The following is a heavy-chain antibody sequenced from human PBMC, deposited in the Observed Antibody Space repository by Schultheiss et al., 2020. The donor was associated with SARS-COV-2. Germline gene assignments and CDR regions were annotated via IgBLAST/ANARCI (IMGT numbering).Heavy chain of an antibody. D-gene: IGHD2-2*01. CDR2: INPNSGGT. V-gene: IGHV1-2*02. Sequence: ASVKVSCKASGYTFTGYYMHWVRQAPGQGLEWMGWINPNSGGTNYAQKFQGRVTMTRDTSISTAYMELSRLRSDDTAVYYCARAVAVVVPAAMLGDYYYYYYMDVWGKGTTVTVSS. CDR1: GYTFTGYY. CDR3: ARAVAVVVPAAMLGDYYYYYYMDV. J-gene: IGHJ6*03.